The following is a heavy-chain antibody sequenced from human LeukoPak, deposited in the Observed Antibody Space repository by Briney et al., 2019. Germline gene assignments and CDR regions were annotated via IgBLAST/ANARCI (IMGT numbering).Heavy chain of an antibody. CDR3: AKDRVAGTDDFDC. J-gene: IGHJ4*02. CDR1: GFTFSNYG. CDR2: IQYDGSNK. D-gene: IGHD1-14*01. Sequence: GGSLRLSCAASGFTFSNYGMHWVRQAAGKGLEWVAFIQYDGSNKYYAYSVKGRFTISRDNSKNTLYLQMNSLRTEDTAVYYCAKDRVAGTDDFDCWGQGTLVTVSS. V-gene: IGHV3-30*02.